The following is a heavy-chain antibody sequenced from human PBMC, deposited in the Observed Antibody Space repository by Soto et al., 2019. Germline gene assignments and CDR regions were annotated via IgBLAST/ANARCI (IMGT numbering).Heavy chain of an antibody. CDR1: GDTFNFYT. D-gene: IGHD3-10*01. V-gene: IGHV1-69*02. CDR2: IIPMLGMS. CDR3: ATNYGSGSAHFDN. Sequence: QVQLVHSGAEVKTPGSSVKVSCTASGDTFNFYTLSWVRQAPGQGLEWMGRIIPMLGMSNYAQKFQGRVTMIADKSTSTADMGLSSLRSEDTALYYCATNYGSGSAHFDNWGQGTLVTVSS. J-gene: IGHJ4*02.